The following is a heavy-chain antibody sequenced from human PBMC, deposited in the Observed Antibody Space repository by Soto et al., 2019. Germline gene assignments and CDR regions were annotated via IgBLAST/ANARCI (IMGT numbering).Heavy chain of an antibody. Sequence: ASVKVSCKASGYTFTGYYMHWVRQAPGQGLEWMGWINPNSGGTNYAQKFQGWVTMTRDTSISTAYMELSRLRSDDTAVYYCARARGNCSGGSCQHFDYWGQGTLVTVSS. CDR1: GYTFTGYY. CDR3: ARARGNCSGGSCQHFDY. J-gene: IGHJ4*02. CDR2: INPNSGGT. V-gene: IGHV1-2*04. D-gene: IGHD2-15*01.